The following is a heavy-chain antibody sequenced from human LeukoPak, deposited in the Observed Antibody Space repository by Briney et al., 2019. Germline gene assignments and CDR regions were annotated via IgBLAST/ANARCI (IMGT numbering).Heavy chain of an antibody. Sequence: GGSLRLSCAASGFTFSSYGMHWVRQAPGKGLEWVAFIRYDGSNKYYADSVKGRFTISRDNSKNTLYLQMNSLRAEDTAVYYCAKSPYCSSTSRSKGDYYMDVWGKGTTVTVSS. D-gene: IGHD2-2*01. CDR1: GFTFSSYG. CDR3: AKSPYCSSTSRSKGDYYMDV. V-gene: IGHV3-30*02. CDR2: IRYDGSNK. J-gene: IGHJ6*03.